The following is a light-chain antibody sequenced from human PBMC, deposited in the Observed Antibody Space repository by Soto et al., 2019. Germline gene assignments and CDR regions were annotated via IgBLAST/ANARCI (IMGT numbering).Light chain of an antibody. CDR2: GVT. CDR1: HNDIGTYDY. Sequence: HSALTQPTSVSGSPGQSITISCTGNHNDIGTYDYVSWYQQHPGRAPRLLIHGVTTRPSGISGRFSASKSGLTASLAITGLQAEHEADYYCQSYDTGLSVYAFGTGTKVTVL. V-gene: IGLV2-14*03. J-gene: IGLJ1*01. CDR3: QSYDTGLSVYA.